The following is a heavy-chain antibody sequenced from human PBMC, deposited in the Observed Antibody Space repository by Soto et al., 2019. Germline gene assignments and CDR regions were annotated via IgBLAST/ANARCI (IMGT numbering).Heavy chain of an antibody. CDR2: IHYRGST. Sequence: QVQLQESGPGLIKPSQTLSLTCTVSGGSMNSGGHYWSWIRQYPGGGLEWIGYIHYRGSTYYNPSLKSRVTISVDTSKNQFSLELRSVTAADTAVYYCANTEVPASGSGFDPWGPGTLVTVSS. J-gene: IGHJ5*02. V-gene: IGHV4-31*03. CDR1: GGSMNSGGHY. D-gene: IGHD2-2*01. CDR3: ANTEVPASGSGFDP.